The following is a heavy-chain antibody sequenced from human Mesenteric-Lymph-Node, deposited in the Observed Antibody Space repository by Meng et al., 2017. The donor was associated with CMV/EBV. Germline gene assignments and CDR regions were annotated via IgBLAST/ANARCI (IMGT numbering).Heavy chain of an antibody. J-gene: IGHJ4*02. CDR1: GGSFSGYY. CDR3: ARHQRWLKSEGGFNY. Sequence: QVQLQQWGAGRLKPSETLSLTCAVYGGSFSGYYWSWIRQPPGKGLEWIGEINHSGSTNYSPSLKSRVTISVDTSKNQFSLKLSSVTAADTAVYYCARHQRWLKSEGGFNYWGQGTLVTVSS. V-gene: IGHV4-34*01. CDR2: INHSGST. D-gene: IGHD4-23*01.